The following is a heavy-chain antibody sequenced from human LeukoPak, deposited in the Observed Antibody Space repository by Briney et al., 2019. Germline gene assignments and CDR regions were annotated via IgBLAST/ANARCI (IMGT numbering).Heavy chain of an antibody. CDR2: IYPGDSDT. V-gene: IGHV5-51*01. CDR1: GYIFTTYW. J-gene: IGHJ4*02. CDR3: ALETDCSSTSCYDY. D-gene: IGHD2-2*01. Sequence: GESLKISCKGSGYIFTTYWIGWVRQMPGKGLEWMGIIYPGDSDTRYSPSFQGQVTISADKSISTAYLQWSSLKASDTAMYYCALETDCSSTSCYDYWGQGTLVTVSS.